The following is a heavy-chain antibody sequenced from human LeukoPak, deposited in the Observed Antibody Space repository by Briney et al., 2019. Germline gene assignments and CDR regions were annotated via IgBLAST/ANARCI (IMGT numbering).Heavy chain of an antibody. J-gene: IGHJ6*03. CDR3: AQGGDDYYYMHV. CDR1: GLTFSTYA. D-gene: IGHD3-16*01. V-gene: IGHV3-23*01. CDR2: ISSIGGST. Sequence: GGSLRLSCAASGLTFSTYAMTWVRQAPGKGLEWVSGISSIGGSTYYADSVKGRFTISRDNSKNTLYLQMNSLRAEDTAVYYCAQGGDDYYYMHVWGKGTTVTVSS.